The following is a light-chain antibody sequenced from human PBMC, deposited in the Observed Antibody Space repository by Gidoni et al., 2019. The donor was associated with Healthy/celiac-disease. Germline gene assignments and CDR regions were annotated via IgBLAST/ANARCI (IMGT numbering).Light chain of an antibody. CDR1: QSISSY. Sequence: DIQMTQSPSSLSASVGDRVTITCRASQSISSYLNWYQQQPGKAPKLLIYAATSLQSGLPSRFSGRGSTTDFTTTISRLQPEDVATYYRQQSYSTPLTFGGGTKVEIK. J-gene: IGKJ4*01. CDR3: QQSYSTPLT. CDR2: AAT. V-gene: IGKV1-39*01.